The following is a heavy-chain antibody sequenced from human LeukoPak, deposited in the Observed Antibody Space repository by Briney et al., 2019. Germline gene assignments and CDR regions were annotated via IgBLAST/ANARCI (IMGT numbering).Heavy chain of an antibody. J-gene: IGHJ6*02. CDR3: ARDPCSSTSCYSYYYGMDV. CDR1: GYTFTSYG. V-gene: IGHV1-18*01. CDR2: ISAYNGNI. D-gene: IGHD2-2*02. Sequence: GASVKVSCKASGYTFTSYGISWVRQAPGQGLEWMGWISAYNGNINYAQKLQGRVTMTTDTSTSTAYMELRSLRSDDTAVYYCARDPCSSTSCYSYYYGMDVWGQGTTVTVSS.